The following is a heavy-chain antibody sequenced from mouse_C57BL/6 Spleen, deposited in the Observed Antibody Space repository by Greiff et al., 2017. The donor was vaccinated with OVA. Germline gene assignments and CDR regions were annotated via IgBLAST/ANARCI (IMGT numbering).Heavy chain of an antibody. CDR1: GYSITSGYF. CDR3: ARDYYGSSCGYFDV. J-gene: IGHJ1*03. D-gene: IGHD1-1*01. V-gene: IGHV3-6*01. Sequence: EVHLVESGPGLVKPSQSLSLTCSVTGYSITSGYFWNWIRQSPGNKLEWMGYISYDGSNNYNPSLKNRIPITRDTSKNQFFLKLDSVATEDTATDDCARDYYGSSCGYFDVWGTGTTVTVSS. CDR2: ISYDGSN.